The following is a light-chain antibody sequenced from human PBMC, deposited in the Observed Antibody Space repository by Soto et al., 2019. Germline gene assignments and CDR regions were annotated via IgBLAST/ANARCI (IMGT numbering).Light chain of an antibody. Sequence: EIALTQSPGTLSLAPGERATLSCRASQDLVSDYLAWYQQKPGQPPRLLIYGASLRATGIPDRFSGSGSGTDFTLNINTIEPEDSAVYYCQRYGRSPTWTFGQGTKVEIK. CDR1: QDLVSDY. J-gene: IGKJ1*01. V-gene: IGKV3-20*01. CDR3: QRYGRSPTWT. CDR2: GAS.